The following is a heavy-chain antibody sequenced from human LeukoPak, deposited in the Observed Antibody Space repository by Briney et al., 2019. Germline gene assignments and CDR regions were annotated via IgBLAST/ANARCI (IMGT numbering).Heavy chain of an antibody. CDR1: GGSISSYY. J-gene: IGHJ4*02. V-gene: IGHV4-59*12. Sequence: PSETLSLTCTVSGGSISSYYWSWIRQPPGKGLEWIGYIYYSGSTNYNLSLKSRVTISVDKSKNQFSLKLSSVTAADTAVYYCARRRNYYDSSGYGPRGQGTLVTVSS. CDR2: IYYSGST. CDR3: ARRRNYYDSSGYGP. D-gene: IGHD3-22*01.